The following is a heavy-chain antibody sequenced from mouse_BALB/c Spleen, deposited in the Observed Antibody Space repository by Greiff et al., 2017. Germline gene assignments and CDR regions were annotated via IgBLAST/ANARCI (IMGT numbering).Heavy chain of an antibody. Sequence: EVQGVESGGGLVQPGGSLRLSCATSGFTFTDYYMSWVRQPPGKALEWLGFIRNKANGYTTEYSASVKGRFTISRDNSQSILYLQMNTLRAEDSATYYCARPSYGYDEGALDYWGQGTTLTVSS. J-gene: IGHJ2*01. CDR2: IRNKANGYTT. CDR3: ARPSYGYDEGALDY. V-gene: IGHV7-3*02. D-gene: IGHD2-2*01. CDR1: GFTFTDYY.